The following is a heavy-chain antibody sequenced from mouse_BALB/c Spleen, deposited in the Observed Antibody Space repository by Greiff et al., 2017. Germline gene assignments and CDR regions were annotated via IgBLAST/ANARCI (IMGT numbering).Heavy chain of an antibody. Sequence: DVKLVESGGGLVQPGGSLRLSCATSGFTFTDYYMSWVRQPPGKALEWLGFIRNKANGYTTEYSASVKGRFTISRDNSQSILYLQMNTLRAEDSATYYCARDIEDYDYDGYAMDYWGQGTSVTVSS. J-gene: IGHJ4*01. D-gene: IGHD2-4*01. V-gene: IGHV7-3*02. CDR2: IRNKANGYTT. CDR1: GFTFTDYY. CDR3: ARDIEDYDYDGYAMDY.